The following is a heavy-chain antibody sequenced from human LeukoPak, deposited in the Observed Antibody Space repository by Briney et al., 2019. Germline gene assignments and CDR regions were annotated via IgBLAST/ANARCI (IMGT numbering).Heavy chain of an antibody. D-gene: IGHD6-13*01. Sequence: SEALSLTCAVSRGSISSSKWWSWVRQPPGKGLEWIGEIYHDGGTNYNPSLKRRVTISVDTYKTQYSLKLSSMTAAATAVYYCARGGIGAEPSAFDIWGQGTMVTVSS. CDR2: IYHDGGT. CDR3: ARGGIGAEPSAFDI. J-gene: IGHJ3*02. CDR1: RGSISSSKW. V-gene: IGHV4-4*02.